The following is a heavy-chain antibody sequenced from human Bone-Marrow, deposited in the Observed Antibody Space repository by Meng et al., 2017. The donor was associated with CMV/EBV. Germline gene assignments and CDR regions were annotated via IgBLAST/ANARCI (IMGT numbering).Heavy chain of an antibody. CDR1: GFTFSSYA. CDR3: AREGGKYYYDSSGIDY. J-gene: IGHJ4*02. D-gene: IGHD3-22*01. V-gene: IGHV3-30*04. CDR2: ISYDGSNK. Sequence: SLKISCAASGFTFSSYAMHWVRQAPGKGLEWVAVISYDGSNKYYADSVKGRFTISRDNSKNTLYLQMNSLRAEDTAVYYCAREGGKYYYDSSGIDYWGQGTLVTVSS.